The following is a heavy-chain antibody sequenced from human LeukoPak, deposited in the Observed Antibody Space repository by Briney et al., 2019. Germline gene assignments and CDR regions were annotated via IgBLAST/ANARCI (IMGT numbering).Heavy chain of an antibody. Sequence: ALVKVSCKASGYTFTAYYIHWLRQAPGQGLEWMGWINPNSGGTKYAQKFQGRVTMTRDTSISTAYTDLSSLGSDDTAVYYCARDSRGAYDFDFWGQGTLVTVSS. D-gene: IGHD5-12*01. CDR3: ARDSRGAYDFDF. CDR1: GYTFTAYY. CDR2: INPNSGGT. J-gene: IGHJ4*02. V-gene: IGHV1-2*02.